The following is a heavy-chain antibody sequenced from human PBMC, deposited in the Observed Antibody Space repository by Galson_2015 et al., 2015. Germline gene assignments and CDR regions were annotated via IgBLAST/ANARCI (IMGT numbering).Heavy chain of an antibody. CDR3: AKDLVQNYYYGLDV. Sequence: SLRLSCAAPGFTFDDYAMHWVRQGPGKGLEWVSGISWNSNSIGYADSVEGRFTISRDNAKNSLYLQMNSLRAEDTALYYCAKDLVQNYYYGLDVWGLGTTVTVSS. CDR1: GFTFDDYA. V-gene: IGHV3-9*01. CDR2: ISWNSNSI. D-gene: IGHD1-1*01. J-gene: IGHJ6*02.